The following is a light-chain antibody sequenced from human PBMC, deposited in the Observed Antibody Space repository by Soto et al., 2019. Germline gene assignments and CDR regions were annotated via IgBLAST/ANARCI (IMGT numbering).Light chain of an antibody. CDR3: QESYSPAFT. CDR1: QNIASY. V-gene: IGKV1-39*01. Sequence: DIQMTQSQSSLSASVGDRVTITCRASQNIASYLNWYQQKPGKAPKLLIYTASSLQSWVPSRFRGSGSGTDFTLTINRRKPEYFASYFFQESYSPAFTLGPGTKLQL. CDR2: TAS. J-gene: IGKJ2*01.